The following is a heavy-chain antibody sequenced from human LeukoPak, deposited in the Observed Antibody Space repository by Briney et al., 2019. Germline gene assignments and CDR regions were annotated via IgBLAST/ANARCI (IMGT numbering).Heavy chain of an antibody. Sequence: PSETLSLTCGVYGGSFSAYYWTWIRQPPGKGLEWIGEINHSGSTNYNPSLKSRVTVSVAKNQFSLKLRSVTAADTAVYYCARGFDYWGQGTLVTVSS. CDR3: ARGFDY. J-gene: IGHJ4*02. CDR1: GGSFSAYY. CDR2: INHSGST. V-gene: IGHV4-34*01.